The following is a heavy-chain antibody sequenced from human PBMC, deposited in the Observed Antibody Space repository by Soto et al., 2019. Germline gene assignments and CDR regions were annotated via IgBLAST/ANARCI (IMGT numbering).Heavy chain of an antibody. J-gene: IGHJ4*02. CDR1: GFSLSTSGVG. CDR2: IYWDDDK. CDR3: AHPHPDKWVVVFDY. Sequence: QITLKESGPTLVKPTQNLTLTCTFSGFSLSTSGVGVAWISPPPRRTLEWLALIYWDDDKRYSLSLKTRLTITKDTYKNQVVVTMNHMDPVDTATYFCAHPHPDKWVVVFDYWGQGTLVTVST. V-gene: IGHV2-5*02. D-gene: IGHD6-19*01.